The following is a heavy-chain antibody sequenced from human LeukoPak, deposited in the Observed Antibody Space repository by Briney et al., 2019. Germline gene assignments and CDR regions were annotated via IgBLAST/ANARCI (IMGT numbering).Heavy chain of an antibody. D-gene: IGHD2-8*01. J-gene: IGHJ4*02. Sequence: SSETLSLTCTVSGYSISSGYYWGWIRQPPGKGLEWIANMYHSGLIYYNLSLKSRITISMDTSKNQFSLKLSSVTAADTAVYYCATGQSEVYVVRMHYWGQGILVTVSS. CDR1: GYSISSGYY. CDR3: ATGQSEVYVVRMHY. CDR2: MYHSGLI. V-gene: IGHV4-38-2*02.